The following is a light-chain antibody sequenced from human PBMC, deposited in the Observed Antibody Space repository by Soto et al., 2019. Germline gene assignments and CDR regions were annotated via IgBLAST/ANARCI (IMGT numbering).Light chain of an antibody. Sequence: QSVLTQPPSVSAAPGQKVTISCSGSSSNIGNNYVSWYRQLPGTAPKLLIYDNNKRPSGISDRFSGSKSGTSATLGITGLQTGDEADYYCETWDSSLSAHVFRTGTKLTVL. V-gene: IGLV1-51*01. CDR1: SSNIGNNY. J-gene: IGLJ1*01. CDR2: DNN. CDR3: ETWDSSLSAHV.